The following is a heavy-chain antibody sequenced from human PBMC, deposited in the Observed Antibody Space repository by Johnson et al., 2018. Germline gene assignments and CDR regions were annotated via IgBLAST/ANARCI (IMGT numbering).Heavy chain of an antibody. J-gene: IGHJ6*02. CDR1: GFTFSSYA. D-gene: IGHD4-11*01. CDR3: ARLHLYYYYYGMDV. Sequence: QVQLVESGGGVVQPGRSLRLSCAASGFTFSSYAMHWVRQAPGKGLEWVAFISYDGSNKYYADSVKGRFTISRENAKNSLYLQMNSLRAEDTAVYYCARLHLYYYYYGMDVWGQGTTVTVSS. CDR2: ISYDGSNK. V-gene: IGHV3-30*04.